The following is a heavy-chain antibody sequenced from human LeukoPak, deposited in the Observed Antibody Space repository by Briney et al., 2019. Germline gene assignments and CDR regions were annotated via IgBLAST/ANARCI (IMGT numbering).Heavy chain of an antibody. D-gene: IGHD1-26*01. J-gene: IGHJ6*03. CDR3: ARGSGSYYRYYYYYMDV. V-gene: IGHV1-69*06. CDR1: GGTFSSYA. CDR2: IIPIFGTA. Sequence: SVKVSCKASGGTFSSYAISWVRQAPGQGLEWMGGIIPIFGTANYAQKFQGRVTITADKSTSTAYMELSSLRSEDTAVYYCARGSGSYYRYYYYYMDVWGKGTTVTVSS.